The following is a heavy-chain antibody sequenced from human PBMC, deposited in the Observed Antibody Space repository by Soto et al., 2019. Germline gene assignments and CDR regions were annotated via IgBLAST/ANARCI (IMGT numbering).Heavy chain of an antibody. CDR3: ARDTLEYGMDV. CDR1: SGSISSSSYY. CDR2: IYYSGST. Sequence: LSETLSLTCTVSSGSISSSSYYWGWIRQPPGKGLEWIGSIYYSGSTYYNPSLKSRVTISVDTSKNQFSLKLSSVTAADTAVYYCARDTLEYGMDVWDQGTTVTVSS. J-gene: IGHJ6*02. D-gene: IGHD5-18*01. V-gene: IGHV4-39*01.